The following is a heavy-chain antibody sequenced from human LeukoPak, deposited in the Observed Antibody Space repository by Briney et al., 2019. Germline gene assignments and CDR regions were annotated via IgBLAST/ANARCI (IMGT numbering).Heavy chain of an antibody. CDR1: GFTFSSYE. CDR3: ARAASGWDNWFDP. J-gene: IGHJ5*02. V-gene: IGHV3-48*03. D-gene: IGHD6-19*01. Sequence: PGGSLRLSCAASGFTFSSYEMNWVRQAPGKGLEWVSYISSSGSTINYADSVKGRFTISRDNAKNSLYLQMNSLRAEDTAVYYCARAASGWDNWFDPWGQGTLVTVSS. CDR2: ISSSGSTI.